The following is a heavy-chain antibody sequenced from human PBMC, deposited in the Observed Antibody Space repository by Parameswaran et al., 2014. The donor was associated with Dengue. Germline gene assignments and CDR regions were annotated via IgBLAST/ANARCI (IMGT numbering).Heavy chain of an antibody. CDR2: ISNDGSNK. D-gene: IGHD6-19*01. J-gene: IGHJ4*02. CDR3: ALPRGQWMALGY. Sequence: VRQMPGKGLEWVALISNDGSNKYYADSVKGRFTISRDNSKDTLYLQMNNLIPEDTAVYYCALPRGQWMALGYWGQGTLVTVSS. V-gene: IGHV3-30*03.